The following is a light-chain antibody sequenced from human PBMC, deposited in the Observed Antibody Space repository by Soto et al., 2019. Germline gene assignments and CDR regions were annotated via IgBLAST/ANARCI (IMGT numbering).Light chain of an antibody. V-gene: IGKV1-16*02. Sequence: DIQMTQSPSSLSASVGDTVTITCRASQDIKNYLAWFQQKPGQAPKSLIFAASSLQSGAPSKFIGSGSGTDFTLTISSLQAEDVATYFCQPYHSYPLSFGGGTKVEIK. CDR1: QDIKNY. J-gene: IGKJ4*01. CDR2: AAS. CDR3: QPYHSYPLS.